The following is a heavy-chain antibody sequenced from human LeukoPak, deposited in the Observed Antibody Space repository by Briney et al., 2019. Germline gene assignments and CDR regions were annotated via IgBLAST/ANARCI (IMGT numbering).Heavy chain of an antibody. CDR3: ARYCGGDCYGMDV. CDR2: INQDGSEK. V-gene: IGHV3-7*01. J-gene: IGHJ6*02. Sequence: GGSLRLSCADSGFTFSSYWMSWVRQAPGKGLEWVANINQDGSEKHYVDSVKGRFTISRDNAKNSLYLQMNSLRAEDTAVYYRARYCGGDCYGMDVWGQGTTVTVSS. D-gene: IGHD2-21*01. CDR1: GFTFSSYW.